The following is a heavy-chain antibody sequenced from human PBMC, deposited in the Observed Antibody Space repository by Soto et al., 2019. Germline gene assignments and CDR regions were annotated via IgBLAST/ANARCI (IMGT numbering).Heavy chain of an antibody. CDR2: INQDGSGT. CDR1: GFTFISSF. V-gene: IGHV3-7*03. Sequence: GGSLRLSCVASGFTFISSFMGWVRQAPGKGLEWVANINQDGSGTYYVDSVKGRFTISRDNAKNSLYLQLNSLRAEDTAVYYCASYFRGSGRYFFDYWGQGTLVTVSS. CDR3: ASYFRGSGRYFFDY. J-gene: IGHJ4*02. D-gene: IGHD6-19*01.